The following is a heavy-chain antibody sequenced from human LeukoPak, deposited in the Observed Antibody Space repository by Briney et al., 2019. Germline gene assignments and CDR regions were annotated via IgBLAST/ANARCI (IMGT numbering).Heavy chain of an antibody. CDR1: GYTFTDYY. Sequence: GASVKVSCKAYGYTFTDYYIYWVRQAPGQGLEWMGWINPNGGGTNYAQKFQGRVIVTRDTSISTAYMELSRLRSDDTAVYYCARPAMGYAAGWFDPWGQGTLVTVSS. CDR3: ARPAMGYAAGWFDP. D-gene: IGHD6-13*01. CDR2: INPNGGGT. J-gene: IGHJ5*02. V-gene: IGHV1-2*02.